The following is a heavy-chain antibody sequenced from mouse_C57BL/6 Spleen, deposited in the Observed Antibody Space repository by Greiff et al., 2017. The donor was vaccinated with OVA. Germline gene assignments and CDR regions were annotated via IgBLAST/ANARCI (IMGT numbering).Heavy chain of an antibody. Sequence: SGTVLARPGASVKMSCKTSGYTFTSYWMHWVKQRPGQGLEWIGAIYPGNSDTSYNQKFKGKAKLTAVTSASTAYMELSSLTNEDSAVYYCTRSPHYDLYYFDYWGQGTTLTVSS. V-gene: IGHV1-5*01. CDR3: TRSPHYDLYYFDY. J-gene: IGHJ2*01. CDR2: IYPGNSDT. CDR1: GYTFTSYW. D-gene: IGHD2-4*01.